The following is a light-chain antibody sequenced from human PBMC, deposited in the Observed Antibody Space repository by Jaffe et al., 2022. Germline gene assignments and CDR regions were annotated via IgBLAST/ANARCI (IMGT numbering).Light chain of an antibody. CDR3: QKYNSARWM. CDR2: AAS. J-gene: IGKJ1*01. CDR1: QGISDY. V-gene: IGKV1-27*01. Sequence: DMQMTQSPSSLSAFVGDRVTITCRASQGISDYLAWFQQKPGKPPKLLIYAASTLQSGVPSRFSGRGSGTDFTLTISSLQPEDVATYYCQKYNSARWMFGQGTKVEIK.